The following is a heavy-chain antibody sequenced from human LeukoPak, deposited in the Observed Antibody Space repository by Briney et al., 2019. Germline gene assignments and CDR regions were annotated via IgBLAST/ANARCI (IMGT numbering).Heavy chain of an antibody. D-gene: IGHD5-24*01. Sequence: SETLSLTCTVSGGSITTYFWSWIRQPPGKGLEWIGYIYYIGSPNYNPSLKSRVTISVNTSKNQFSLKLSSVTAADTAVYYCASVRRDGYPFDYWGQGTLVTVSS. CDR1: GGSITTYF. V-gene: IGHV4-59*01. J-gene: IGHJ4*02. CDR3: ASVRRDGYPFDY. CDR2: IYYIGSP.